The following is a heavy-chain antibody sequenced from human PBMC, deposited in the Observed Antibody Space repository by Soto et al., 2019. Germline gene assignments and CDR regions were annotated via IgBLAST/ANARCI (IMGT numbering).Heavy chain of an antibody. D-gene: IGHD2-8*01. CDR1: GFSFDNFG. Sequence: LRLSCAASGFSFDNFGMSWVRQAPGKGLEWVSGFSGTAGGTYYADSVKGRFTISRDSSKNTVYLQMNSLRAEDTAVYYCARGSGVTPRTGDDWSQGTQVTVSS. J-gene: IGHJ4*02. V-gene: IGHV3-23*01. CDR2: FSGTAGGT. CDR3: ARGSGVTPRTGDD.